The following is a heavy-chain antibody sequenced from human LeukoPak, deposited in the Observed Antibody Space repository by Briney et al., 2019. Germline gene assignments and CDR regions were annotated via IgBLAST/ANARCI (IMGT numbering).Heavy chain of an antibody. CDR2: VYYTGTT. D-gene: IGHD2-15*01. J-gene: IGHJ4*02. CDR3: ARDCSGGSCFSGPFDY. Sequence: SDTLSLTCTVSGGSISYSTYFWGWIRQPPGKGLGWIASVYYTGTTYYNPSLKSRVTISVDTSKNQCSLNLRSVNAADTAVYYCARDCSGGSCFSGPFDYWGQGTLVTVSS. V-gene: IGHV4-39*02. CDR1: GGSISYSTYF.